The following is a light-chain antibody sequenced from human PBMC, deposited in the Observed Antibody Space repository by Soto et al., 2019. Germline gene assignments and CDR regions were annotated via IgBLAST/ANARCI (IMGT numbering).Light chain of an antibody. CDR1: QSFSSSY. CDR3: QQRSNWPRT. V-gene: IGKV3D-20*02. CDR2: GAS. Sequence: IVLTQSPGTLSLSPGGRATLSCRASQSFSSSYLACYQQKPGQSPRLLIYGASTRANSFPARFSGSGSGTDGTLTISSLEPEDGAVYDCQQRSNWPRTFGQGTKVDTK. J-gene: IGKJ1*01.